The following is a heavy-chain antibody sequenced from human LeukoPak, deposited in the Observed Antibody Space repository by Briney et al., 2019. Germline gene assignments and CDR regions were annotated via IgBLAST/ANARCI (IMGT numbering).Heavy chain of an antibody. CDR3: ARVSYYDILTGPPEAFDI. CDR1: GGSIRSYY. CDR2: IDNSGST. Sequence: SETLSLTCTVSGGSIRSYYWSWIRQPPGKGLEWIGYIDNSGSTNYNPSLKSRVTISVDTSKNQFSLRLSSVTAADTAVYYCARVSYYDILTGPPEAFDIWGQGTMVTVSS. D-gene: IGHD3-9*01. J-gene: IGHJ3*02. V-gene: IGHV4-59*08.